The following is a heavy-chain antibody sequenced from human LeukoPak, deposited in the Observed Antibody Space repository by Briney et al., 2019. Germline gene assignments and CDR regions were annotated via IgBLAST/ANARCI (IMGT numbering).Heavy chain of an antibody. CDR2: INPNSGGT. D-gene: IGHD3-10*01. J-gene: IGHJ5*02. CDR1: GYTFTGYY. Sequence: ASVKVSCKASGYTFTGYYIHWVRQAPGQGLECMGWINPNSGGTNYAQKFQGRVTMTRDTSISTAYMELSRLRSDDSAVYYCARGGSGSYFSWLDPWGQGTLVTVSS. CDR3: ARGGSGSYFSWLDP. V-gene: IGHV1-2*02.